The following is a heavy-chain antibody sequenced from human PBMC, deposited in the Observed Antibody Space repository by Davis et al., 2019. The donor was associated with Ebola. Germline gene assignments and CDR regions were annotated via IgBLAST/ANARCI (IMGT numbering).Heavy chain of an antibody. CDR3: ARAFWSGTVDAFDI. V-gene: IGHV3-53*01. D-gene: IGHD3-3*01. CDR1: GFTVSSNY. J-gene: IGHJ3*02. Sequence: GESLKISCAASGFTVSSNYMSWVRQAPGKGLEWVSVIYSGGSTYYADSVKGRFTISRDNSKNTLYLQMNSLRAEDTAVYYCARAFWSGTVDAFDIWGQGTMVTVSS. CDR2: IYSGGST.